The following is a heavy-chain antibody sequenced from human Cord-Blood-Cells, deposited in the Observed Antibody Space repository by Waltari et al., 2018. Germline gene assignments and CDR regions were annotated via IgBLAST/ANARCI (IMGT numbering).Heavy chain of an antibody. J-gene: IGHJ2*01. D-gene: IGHD3-16*01. Sequence: QVQLAPSWAAVKQPVASGTVLSKAPGSTLTCNYMPWVRRPPGQGLEWMGWINSNSGGTNYAQKFQGWVTMTRDTSIRTAYMELSRLRSDDTAVYYCARSEAVGWGYWYFDLWGRGTLVTVSS. CDR1: GSTLTCNY. CDR3: ARSEAVGWGYWYFDL. V-gene: IGHV1-2*04. CDR2: INSNSGGT.